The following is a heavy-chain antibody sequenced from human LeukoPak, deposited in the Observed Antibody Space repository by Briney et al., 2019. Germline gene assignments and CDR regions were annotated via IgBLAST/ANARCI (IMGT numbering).Heavy chain of an antibody. CDR1: GFTFSNYW. V-gene: IGHV3-7*01. J-gene: IGHJ4*02. CDR2: IKRDESEQ. CDR3: ALNMVGGQVFDF. D-gene: IGHD3-10*01. Sequence: GGSLRLSCAASGFTFSNYWMSWVRQAPGKGLEWVADIKRDESEQHYVDSVKGRFTISRDNAKNSLYLQMDSLRAEDTAVYYCALNMVGGQVFDFWGQGTLVTVSS.